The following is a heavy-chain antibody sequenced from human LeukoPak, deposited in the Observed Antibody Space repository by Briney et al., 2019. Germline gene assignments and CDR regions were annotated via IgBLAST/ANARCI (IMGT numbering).Heavy chain of an antibody. Sequence: SETLSLTCAVYGGSFSGYYWSWIRQPPGKGLEWIGEINHSGSTNYNPSLKSRVTISVDTSKNQFSLKLSSVTAADTAVYYCARGGWIQLWSLLDYWGQGTLVTVYS. CDR1: GGSFSGYY. J-gene: IGHJ4*02. V-gene: IGHV4-34*01. CDR2: INHSGST. D-gene: IGHD5-18*01. CDR3: ARGGWIQLWSLLDY.